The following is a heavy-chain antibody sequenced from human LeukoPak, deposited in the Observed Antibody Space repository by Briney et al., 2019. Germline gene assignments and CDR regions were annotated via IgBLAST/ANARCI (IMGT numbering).Heavy chain of an antibody. CDR2: SYHSGST. CDR1: GYSISSGYY. CDR3: ARIYYDFWSGYYTPRYFDY. J-gene: IGHJ4*02. Sequence: PSETLSLTCTVSGYSISSGYYWGWIRQPPGKGLEWIGSSYHSGSTDYNPSLKSRVTISVDTSKNQFSLKLSSVTAADTAVYYCARIYYDFWSGYYTPRYFDYWGQGTLVTVSS. V-gene: IGHV4-38-2*02. D-gene: IGHD3-3*01.